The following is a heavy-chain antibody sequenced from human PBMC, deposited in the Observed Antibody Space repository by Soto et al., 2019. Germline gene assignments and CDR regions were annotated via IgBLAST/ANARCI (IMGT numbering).Heavy chain of an antibody. CDR2: INAGNGNT. Sequence: ASVKVSCKASGYTFTSYAMHWVRQAPGQRLEWMGWINAGNGNTKYSQKFQGRVTITRDTSASIAYMELSSLRSEDTAVYYCAGHYCSSTSCYFFGMDVWGQGTTVTVSS. D-gene: IGHD2-2*01. CDR3: AGHYCSSTSCYFFGMDV. CDR1: GYTFTSYA. V-gene: IGHV1-3*01. J-gene: IGHJ6*02.